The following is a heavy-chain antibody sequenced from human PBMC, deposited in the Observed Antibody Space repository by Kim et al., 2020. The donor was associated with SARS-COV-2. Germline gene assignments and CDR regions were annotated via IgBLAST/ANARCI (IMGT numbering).Heavy chain of an antibody. J-gene: IGHJ4*02. D-gene: IGHD3-10*01. Sequence: YYNPSPKSRSTLSVDTAKNQGSLKLSSVTAADTAVYYCARTGPGSYNFDYWGQGTLVTVSS. CDR3: ARTGPGSYNFDY. V-gene: IGHV4-31*02.